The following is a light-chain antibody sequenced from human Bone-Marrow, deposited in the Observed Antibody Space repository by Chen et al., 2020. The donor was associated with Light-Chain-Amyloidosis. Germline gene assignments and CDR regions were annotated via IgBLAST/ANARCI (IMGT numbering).Light chain of an antibody. V-gene: IGLV3-25*03. CDR3: QSADSSGTYEVI. J-gene: IGLJ2*01. Sequence: SYELTQPPSVSVSPGQTARITCSGDDLPTKYAYWYQQKPGQAPVLVIHRDTERPSGISEGFSGYSSGTTDTLTISGVQAEDEAEYHCQSADSSGTYEVIFGGGTKLTVL. CDR1: DLPTKY. CDR2: RDT.